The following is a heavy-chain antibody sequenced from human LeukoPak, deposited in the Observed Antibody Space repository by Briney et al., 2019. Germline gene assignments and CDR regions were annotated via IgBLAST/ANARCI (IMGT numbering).Heavy chain of an antibody. CDR2: VHHSGNR. Sequence: SQTLSLTCSVSGVSITGDEDFWTWIRQPPGKGLELIGYVHHSGNRYYDSSLGSRLTISVDRSKNQFSLKLSSVTAADTAVYYCARASRGGGYYFGMDVWGQGTTVTVSS. CDR1: GVSITGDEDF. J-gene: IGHJ6*02. CDR3: ARASRGGGYYFGMDV. D-gene: IGHD2-15*01. V-gene: IGHV4-30-2*01.